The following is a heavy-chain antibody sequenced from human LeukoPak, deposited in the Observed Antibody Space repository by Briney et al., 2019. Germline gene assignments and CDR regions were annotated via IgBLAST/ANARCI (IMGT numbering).Heavy chain of an antibody. V-gene: IGHV1-46*01. D-gene: IGHD5-18*01. Sequence: AASVKVSFKASGYTFTSYYMHWVRQAPGQGLEWMGIINPSGGSTCYAQKFQGRVTMTRDTSTSTVYMELSSLRSEDTAVYYCAREDTAMVFDYWGQGTLVTVSS. CDR2: INPSGGST. CDR3: AREDTAMVFDY. J-gene: IGHJ4*02. CDR1: GYTFTSYY.